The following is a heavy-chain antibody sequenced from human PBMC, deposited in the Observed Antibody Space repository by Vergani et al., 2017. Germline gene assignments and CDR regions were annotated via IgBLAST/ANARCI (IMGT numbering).Heavy chain of an antibody. V-gene: IGHV4-61*02. D-gene: IGHD2-15*01. CDR3: ARRSGGYYSGGKVHPLRTAFDV. J-gene: IGHJ3*01. CDR1: GGSISAGYYF. CDR2: ISASGNA. Sequence: QVQLQASGPGRVKPSQTLSLTCTMSGGSISAGYYFWSCIRQPAGKGLEWLGHISASGNASHSPSLKTRVSMSVDTSKNQFSLTVTSWTAADTAIYFCARRSGGYYSGGKVHPLRTAFDVWGHGTVVTVSS.